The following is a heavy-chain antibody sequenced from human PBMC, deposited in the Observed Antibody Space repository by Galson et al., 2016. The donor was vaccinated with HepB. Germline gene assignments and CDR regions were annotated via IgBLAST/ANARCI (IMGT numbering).Heavy chain of an antibody. CDR1: GDSISSNTFY. CDR3: ARHRAAVHPLDF. D-gene: IGHD6-13*01. CDR2: ISYSGTT. V-gene: IGHV4-39*01. J-gene: IGHJ4*02. Sequence: ETLSLTCTVSGDSISSNTFYWGWIRQPPGRGLEWIGSISYSGTTSYNPSLKSRISISRETSKNQFSLNLRFVSATDTATYYCARHRAAVHPLDFWGRGTLVAVSS.